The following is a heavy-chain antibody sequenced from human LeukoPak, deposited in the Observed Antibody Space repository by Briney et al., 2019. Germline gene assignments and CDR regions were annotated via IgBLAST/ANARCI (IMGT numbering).Heavy chain of an antibody. Sequence: PGGSLRLSCAASGFTFSSYGMHWVRQAPGKGLEWVAFIRYDGSNKYYADSVKGRFTISRDNSKNTLYLQMNSLRAEDTAVYYCAKDIGNPYSDYEPYYFDYWGQGTLVTVSS. J-gene: IGHJ4*02. CDR2: IRYDGSNK. V-gene: IGHV3-30*02. CDR3: AKDIGNPYSDYEPYYFDY. CDR1: GFTFSSYG. D-gene: IGHD5-12*01.